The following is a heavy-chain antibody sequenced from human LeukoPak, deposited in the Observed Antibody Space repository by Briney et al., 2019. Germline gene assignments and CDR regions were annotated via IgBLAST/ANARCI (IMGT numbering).Heavy chain of an antibody. V-gene: IGHV3-30*02. D-gene: IGHD3-22*01. Sequence: GGSLRLSCGASGFTFSNYGMLWVRQAPGKGLEWVAFIRYDGSNKFYADSVKGRFTISRDNAKNSLYLQMNSLRAEDTAVYYCARDRHYYDSSGYYRLFDYWGQGTLVTVSS. CDR1: GFTFSNYG. CDR2: IRYDGSNK. J-gene: IGHJ4*02. CDR3: ARDRHYYDSSGYYRLFDY.